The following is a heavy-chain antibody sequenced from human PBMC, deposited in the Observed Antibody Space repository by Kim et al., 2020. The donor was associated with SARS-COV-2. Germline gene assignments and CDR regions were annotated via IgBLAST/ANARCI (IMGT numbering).Heavy chain of an antibody. CDR3: PKAGRYYDGSGSGLDY. Sequence: SETLSLTCTVSGGSISSYYWSWIRQPPGKGLEWIGYIYYSGSTNYNPSLKSRVTISVDTPKNQFSLKLISVTAADTDEYYCPKAGRYYDGSGSGLDYWG. D-gene: IGHD3-22*01. V-gene: IGHV4-59*13. CDR1: GGSISSYY. J-gene: IGHJ4*01. CDR2: IYYSGST.